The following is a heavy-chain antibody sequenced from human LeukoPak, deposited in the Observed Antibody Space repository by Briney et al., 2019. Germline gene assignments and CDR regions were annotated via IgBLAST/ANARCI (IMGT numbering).Heavy chain of an antibody. J-gene: IGHJ4*02. Sequence: SETLSLTCTVSGGSISSSSYYWGWIRQPPWKGLEWIGSIYYSGSTYYNPSLKSRVTISVDTSKNQFSLKLSSVTAADTAVYYCAGVTTGYFDYWGQGTLVTVSS. D-gene: IGHD1-1*01. V-gene: IGHV4-39*01. CDR2: IYYSGST. CDR3: AGVTTGYFDY. CDR1: GGSISSSSYY.